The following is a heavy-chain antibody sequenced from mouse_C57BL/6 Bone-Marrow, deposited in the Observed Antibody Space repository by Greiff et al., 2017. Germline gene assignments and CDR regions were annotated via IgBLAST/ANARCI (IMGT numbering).Heavy chain of an antibody. CDR2: IDPSDSYT. D-gene: IGHD2-2*01. Sequence: QVQLQQPGAELVRPGTSVKLSCKASGYTFTSYWMHWVKQRPGQGLEWIGVIDPSDSYTNYNQKFKGKATLTVDTSSSTAYMQLSSLTSEDSAVYYCARGGYDDAAWFAYWGQGTLGTVSA. CDR3: ARGGYDDAAWFAY. CDR1: GYTFTSYW. V-gene: IGHV1-59*01. J-gene: IGHJ3*01.